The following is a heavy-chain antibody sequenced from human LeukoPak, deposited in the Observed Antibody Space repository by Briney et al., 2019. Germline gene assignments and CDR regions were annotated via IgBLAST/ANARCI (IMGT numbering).Heavy chain of an antibody. CDR2: IYYSGTT. CDR3: AAYGSGKGNFDY. CDR1: GGSISSSSYY. V-gene: IGHV4-39*01. J-gene: IGHJ4*02. Sequence: SETLSLTCTVSGGSISSSSYYWGCIRQPPGKGLEWIGSIYYSGTTYYNPSLKSRVTISVDTSKNQFSLKLNSVTAADTAVYYCAAYGSGKGNFDYWGQGTLVTVSP. D-gene: IGHD3-10*01.